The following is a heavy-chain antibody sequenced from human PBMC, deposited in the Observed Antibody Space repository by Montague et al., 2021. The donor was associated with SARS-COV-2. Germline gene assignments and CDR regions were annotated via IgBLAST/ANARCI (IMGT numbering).Heavy chain of an antibody. CDR3: ARGRRILLWFGELLSGGDYYGMDV. CDR2: INHSGST. J-gene: IGHJ6*02. CDR1: GGSFSGCY. V-gene: IGHV4-34*01. D-gene: IGHD3-10*01. Sequence: SETLSLTCAVYGGSFSGCYWSWIRQPPGKGLEWIGEINHSGSTYYNPSXXSRVTISVDTSKNQFSLKLSSVTAADTAVYYCARGRRILLWFGELLSGGDYYGMDVWGQGTTVTVSS.